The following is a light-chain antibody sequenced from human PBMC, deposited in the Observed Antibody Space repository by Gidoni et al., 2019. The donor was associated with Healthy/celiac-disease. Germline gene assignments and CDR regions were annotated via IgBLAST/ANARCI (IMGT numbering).Light chain of an antibody. CDR3: QQRSNWT. CDR2: DAS. J-gene: IGKJ1*01. V-gene: IGKV3-11*01. CDR1: PSVSSY. Sequence: EIVLTQSPATLSLSPGERATLSCRASPSVSSYLAWYQQKPGQAPRLLIYDASNRATGIPARFSGSGSGTDFTLTISSLEPEDFAVYYCQQRSNWTFGQXTKVEIK.